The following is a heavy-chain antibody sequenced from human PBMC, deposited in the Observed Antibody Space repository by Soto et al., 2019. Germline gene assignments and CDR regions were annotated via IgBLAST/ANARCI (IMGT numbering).Heavy chain of an antibody. Sequence: GEALKISCKGSGYSFTSYWISWVLQIPGKGLEWMGRIDPSDSYTNYSPSFQGHVTISADKSISTAYLQWSSLKASDTAMYYCARSMVRGVLDPHCYGMDFRGQGTTVTVSS. CDR3: ARSMVRGVLDPHCYGMDF. D-gene: IGHD3-10*01. J-gene: IGHJ6*01. V-gene: IGHV5-10-1*01. CDR1: GYSFTSYW. CDR2: IDPSDSYT.